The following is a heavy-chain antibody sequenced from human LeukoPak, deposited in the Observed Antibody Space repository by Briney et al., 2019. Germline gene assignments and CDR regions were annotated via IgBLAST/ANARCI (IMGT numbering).Heavy chain of an antibody. J-gene: IGHJ4*02. CDR1: GFTFSSYW. V-gene: IGHV3-7*01. D-gene: IGHD4-17*01. Sequence: GGSLRLSCAASGFTFSSYWMHWVRQAAGKGLEWVANIKQDGSEKYYVDSVKGRFTISRDNTKNSLYLQMNSLRAEDTAVYYCARDDTVTTRVGFIDWGQGTLVTVSS. CDR3: ARDDTVTTRVGFID. CDR2: IKQDGSEK.